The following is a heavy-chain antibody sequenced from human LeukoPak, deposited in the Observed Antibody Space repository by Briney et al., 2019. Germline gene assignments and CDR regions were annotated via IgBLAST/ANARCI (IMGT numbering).Heavy chain of an antibody. Sequence: ASVKVSCKASGGTFSSYAISWVRQAPGQGLEWMGRIIPSIGIANYAQKFQGRVTITADKSTSTAYMELSSLRSEDTAVFYCARTYYYGSGIGSNWFDPWGQGTLVTVSS. CDR2: IIPSIGIA. D-gene: IGHD3-10*01. J-gene: IGHJ5*02. CDR3: ARTYYYGSGIGSNWFDP. V-gene: IGHV1-69*04. CDR1: GGTFSSYA.